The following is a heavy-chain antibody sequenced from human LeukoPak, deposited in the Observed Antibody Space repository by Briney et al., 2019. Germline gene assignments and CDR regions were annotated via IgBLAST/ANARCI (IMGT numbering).Heavy chain of an antibody. Sequence: ASVKVSCKASGYTFTGYYMHWERQAPGQGLEWMGWINPNSGGTNYAQKFQGRVTMTRDTSISTAYMELSRLRSDDTAVYYCARAYYYDSSGYYYDYWGQGTLVTVSS. D-gene: IGHD3-22*01. J-gene: IGHJ4*02. CDR1: GYTFTGYY. CDR3: ARAYYYDSSGYYYDY. V-gene: IGHV1-2*02. CDR2: INPNSGGT.